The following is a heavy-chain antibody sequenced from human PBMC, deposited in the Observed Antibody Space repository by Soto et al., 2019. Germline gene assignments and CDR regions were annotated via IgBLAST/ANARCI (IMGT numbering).Heavy chain of an antibody. CDR2: ISAYNGNT. CDR1: GYTFTSYG. CDR3: ARDYDFWSGYYSGY. V-gene: IGHV1-18*04. J-gene: IGHJ4*02. D-gene: IGHD3-3*01. Sequence: ASVKVSCKASGYTFTSYGISWVRQSPGQGLEWMGWISAYNGNTNYAQKLQGRVTMTTDTSTSTAYMELRSLRSDDTAVYYCARDYDFWSGYYSGYWGQGTLVTSPQ.